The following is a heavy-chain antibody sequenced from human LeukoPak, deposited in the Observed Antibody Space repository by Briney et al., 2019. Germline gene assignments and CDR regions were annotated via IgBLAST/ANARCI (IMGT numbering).Heavy chain of an antibody. CDR1: GFTFSSYV. CDR3: AKKVAGAGRPYEY. D-gene: IGHD6-6*01. Sequence: PGGSLRLSCAVSGFTFSSYVMSWVRQAPGEGLEWVSSISGSGGSTYYADSVKGRFTISRDNSKNTLYLQMNSLRAEYTAVYYCAKKVAGAGRPYEYWGQGTLVTVSS. J-gene: IGHJ4*02. V-gene: IGHV3-23*01. CDR2: ISGSGGST.